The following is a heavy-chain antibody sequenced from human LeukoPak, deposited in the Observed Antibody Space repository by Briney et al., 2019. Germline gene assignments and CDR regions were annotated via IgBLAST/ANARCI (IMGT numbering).Heavy chain of an antibody. Sequence: PSETLSLTCTVSGGSISSSNYYWGWIRQPPGKGLEWIGSMYYSGSTYYNPSLKSRVTISADTSKNQFSLKLSSVTAADTAVYYCARQRYFDWLPDYWGQGTLVTVTS. CDR1: GGSISSSNYY. V-gene: IGHV4-39*01. CDR3: ARQRYFDWLPDY. D-gene: IGHD3-9*01. J-gene: IGHJ4*02. CDR2: MYYSGST.